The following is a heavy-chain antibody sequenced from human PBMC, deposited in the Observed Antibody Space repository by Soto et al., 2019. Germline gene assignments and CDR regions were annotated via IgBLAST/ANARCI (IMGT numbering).Heavy chain of an antibody. D-gene: IGHD4-17*01. CDR2: MNPNSGNT. Sequence: ASVKVSCKASGYTFTSYDINWVRQATGQGLEWMGWMNPNSGNTGYAQKFQGRVTMTRNTSISTAYMELSSLRSEDTAVYYCARAGDYVFYYYYYMDVWGKGTTVTVSS. V-gene: IGHV1-8*01. CDR1: GYTFTSYD. J-gene: IGHJ6*03. CDR3: ARAGDYVFYYYYYMDV.